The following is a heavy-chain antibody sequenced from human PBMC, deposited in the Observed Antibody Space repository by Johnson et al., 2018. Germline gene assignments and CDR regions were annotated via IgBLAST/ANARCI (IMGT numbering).Heavy chain of an antibody. CDR2: ISDSGGRT. CDR1: GFDFKHYG. V-gene: IGHV3-23*01. J-gene: IGHJ6*03. Sequence: EVQLLESGGGLVQPGGSLRLSCAASGFDFKHYGMTWFRQAPGKGLEWVSRISDSGGRTAYADSVKGRFTISRDNSKNTVYLQMKSLRAEDPAVYYCAKNPYYMDVWGKGTTVTVSS. CDR3: AKNPYYMDV.